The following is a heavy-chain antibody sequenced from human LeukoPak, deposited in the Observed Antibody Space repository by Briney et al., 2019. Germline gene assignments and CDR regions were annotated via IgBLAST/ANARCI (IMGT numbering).Heavy chain of an antibody. CDR3: AKVFVLRYFDWLLIRVGEDYYYYMDV. J-gene: IGHJ6*03. V-gene: IGHV3-23*01. CDR1: GFTFRSYD. Sequence: GGSLRLSCAASGFTFRSYDMSWVRQTPGKGLEWVSAISGSGGSTYYADSVKGRFTISRDNSKNTLYLQMNSLRAEDTAVYYCAKVFVLRYFDWLLIRVGEDYYYYMDVWGKGTTVTISS. CDR2: ISGSGGST. D-gene: IGHD3-9*01.